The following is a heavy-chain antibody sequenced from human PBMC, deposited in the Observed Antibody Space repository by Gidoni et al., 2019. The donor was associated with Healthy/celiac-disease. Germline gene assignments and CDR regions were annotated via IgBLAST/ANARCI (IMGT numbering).Heavy chain of an antibody. V-gene: IGHV3-30*04. CDR2: ISYDGSNK. D-gene: IGHD2-21*02. CDR3: ARGKHIVVVTAAFDI. J-gene: IGHJ3*02. Sequence: QVQLVESGGGVVQPGRSLRLSCAASGFTFRSYAMHWVRQAPGKGLEGVAVISYDGSNKYYADSVKGRFTISRDNSKNTLYLQMNSLRAEDTAVYYCARGKHIVVVTAAFDIWGQGTMVTVSS. CDR1: GFTFRSYA.